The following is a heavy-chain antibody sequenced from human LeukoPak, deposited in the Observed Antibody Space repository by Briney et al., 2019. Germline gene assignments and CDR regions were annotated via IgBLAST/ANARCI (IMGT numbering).Heavy chain of an antibody. V-gene: IGHV3-48*01. CDR2: ISGTSTII. CDR3: ATSLPRFDS. D-gene: IGHD6-6*01. CDR1: GFTFSSYS. Sequence: HPGGSLRLSCAASGFTFSSYSMNWVRQAPGKGLEWVSYISGTSTIIYYADSVKGRFTISRDNAKNSLFLQMNSLRAEDTAVYYCATSLPRFDSWGQGTLVTVSS. J-gene: IGHJ4*02.